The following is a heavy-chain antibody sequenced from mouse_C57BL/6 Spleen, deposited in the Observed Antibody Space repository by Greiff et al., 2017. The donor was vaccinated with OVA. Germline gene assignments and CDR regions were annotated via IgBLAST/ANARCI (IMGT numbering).Heavy chain of an antibody. CDR3: ARRDYGSPYAMDY. D-gene: IGHD1-1*01. J-gene: IGHJ4*01. V-gene: IGHV1-52*01. CDR2: IDPSDSET. Sequence: QVQLKQPGAELVRPGSSVKLSCKASGYTFTSYWMHWVKQRPIQGLEWIGNIDPSDSETHYNQKFTDKATLTVDKSSSTAYMQLSSLTSEDSAVYYCARRDYGSPYAMDYWGQGTSVTVSS. CDR1: GYTFTSYW.